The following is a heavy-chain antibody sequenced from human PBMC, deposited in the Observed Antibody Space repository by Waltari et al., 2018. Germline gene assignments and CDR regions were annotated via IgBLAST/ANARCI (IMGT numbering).Heavy chain of an antibody. D-gene: IGHD1-26*01. V-gene: IGHV1-3*04. CDR2: INTSKT. Sequence: QIQLVQSGPEAKKPGASVKVSCRASGYIFTSYTMHLVRQAPGQRLEWRGYINTSKTKYSEKFRGRVTITSDTSANTAYMEMTSLTSEDTAVYFCARYSGFYQDAFDIWGQGTKVTVSP. J-gene: IGHJ3*02. CDR3: ARYSGFYQDAFDI. CDR1: GYIFTSYT.